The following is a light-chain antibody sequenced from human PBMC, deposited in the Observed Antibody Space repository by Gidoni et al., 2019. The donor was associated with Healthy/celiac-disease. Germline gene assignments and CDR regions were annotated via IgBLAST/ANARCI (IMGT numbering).Light chain of an antibody. Sequence: QSVLTQPPSASGTPGQRVTISCSGSSSNIGSNTVNWYQQLPGTAPKLLIYSNNPRPSGVPDRFSGSKSCTSASLAISGLQSEDEADYYCAAWDDSLNGVVFGGGTKLTVL. CDR3: AAWDDSLNGVV. CDR1: SSNIGSNT. CDR2: SNN. V-gene: IGLV1-44*01. J-gene: IGLJ2*01.